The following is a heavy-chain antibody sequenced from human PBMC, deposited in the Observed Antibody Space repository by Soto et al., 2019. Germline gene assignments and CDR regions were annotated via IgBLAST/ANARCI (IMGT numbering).Heavy chain of an antibody. D-gene: IGHD6-13*01. CDR2: INHSGST. CDR1: GGSFSGYY. Sequence: SSETLSLTCAVYGGSFSGYYWSRIRQPPGKGLEWIGEINHSGSTNYNPSLKSRVTISVDTSKNQFSLKLSSVTAADTAVYYCARGDKEQQLVWPTYDYWGQGTLVTVSS. CDR3: ARGDKEQQLVWPTYDY. J-gene: IGHJ4*02. V-gene: IGHV4-34*01.